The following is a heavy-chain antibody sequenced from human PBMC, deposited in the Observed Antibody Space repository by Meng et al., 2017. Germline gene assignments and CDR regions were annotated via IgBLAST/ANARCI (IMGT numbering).Heavy chain of an antibody. D-gene: IGHD3-10*01. CDR3: ARDLLMVRGVISLDYYYYGMDV. V-gene: IGHV3-7*01. CDR1: GFTFSSYW. Sequence: GESLKISCAASGFTFSSYWMSWVRQAPGKGLEWVANIKQDGSEKYYVDSVKGRFTISRDNSKNTLYLQMNSLRAEDTAVYYCARDLLMVRGVISLDYYYYGMDVWGQGTTVTVSS. CDR2: IKQDGSEK. J-gene: IGHJ6*02.